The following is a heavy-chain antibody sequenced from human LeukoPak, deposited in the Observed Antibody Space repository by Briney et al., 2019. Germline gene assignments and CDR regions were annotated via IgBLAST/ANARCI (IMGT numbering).Heavy chain of an antibody. V-gene: IGHV3-30-3*01. CDR2: ILYDGTNK. Sequence: PGGSLRLSCAASGFTFRGYTLHWVRQAPGKGLDWVALILYDGTNKYNADSVKDRFTISRDNSKNTLYLQMNSLSTEDTALYYSARDQGYTYGHSFDYWGQGTLVTVSS. CDR1: GFTFRGYT. CDR3: ARDQGYTYGHSFDY. J-gene: IGHJ4*02. D-gene: IGHD5-18*01.